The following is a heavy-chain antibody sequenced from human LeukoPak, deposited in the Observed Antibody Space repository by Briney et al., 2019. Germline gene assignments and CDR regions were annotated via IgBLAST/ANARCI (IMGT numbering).Heavy chain of an antibody. J-gene: IGHJ4*02. CDR3: ASFYETY. Sequence: PGGSLRLSCAASGNYWMHWVRQAPGKGLVWVSHINSDGSWTSYADSVKGRFTISKDNAKNTVYLQMNNLRAEGTAVYYCASFYETYWGRGTLVTVSS. D-gene: IGHD2/OR15-2a*01. CDR1: GNYW. V-gene: IGHV3-74*01. CDR2: INSDGSWT.